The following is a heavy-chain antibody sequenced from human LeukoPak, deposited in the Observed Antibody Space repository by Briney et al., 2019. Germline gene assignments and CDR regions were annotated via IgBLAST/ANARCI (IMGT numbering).Heavy chain of an antibody. D-gene: IGHD6-19*01. J-gene: IGHJ4*02. CDR3: ARTRHGSGWYMYYFDY. CDR1: GYTFTSYD. V-gene: IGHV1-8*01. CDR2: MNPNSGNT. Sequence: ASVKVSCKASGYTFTSYDINWVRQATGQGLEWMGWMNPNSGNTGYAQKLQGRVTMTTDTSTSTAYMELRSLRSDDTAVYYCARTRHGSGWYMYYFDYWGQGTLVTVSS.